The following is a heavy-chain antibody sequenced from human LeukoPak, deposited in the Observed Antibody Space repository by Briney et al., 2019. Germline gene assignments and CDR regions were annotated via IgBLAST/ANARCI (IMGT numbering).Heavy chain of an antibody. CDR2: IYYSGST. CDR1: GGSISSYY. D-gene: IGHD3-9*01. Sequence: SETLSLTCTVSGGSISSYYWSWIRQPPGKGLEWIGYIYYSGSTNYNPSLKSRVTISVDTSKNQFSLKLSSVTAADTAVYYCARRYYDILTGYSNYAFDIWGQGTMVTVSS. V-gene: IGHV4-59*08. CDR3: ARRYYDILTGYSNYAFDI. J-gene: IGHJ3*02.